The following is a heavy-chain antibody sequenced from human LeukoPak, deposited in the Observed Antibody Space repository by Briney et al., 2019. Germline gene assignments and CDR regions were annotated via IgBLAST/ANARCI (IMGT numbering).Heavy chain of an antibody. CDR1: GFTFSNHG. V-gene: IGHV3-30*03. CDR2: ISYDGSNK. D-gene: IGHD6-19*01. Sequence: GGSLRLSCAASGFTFSNHGMSWVRQPPGKGLEWVAVISYDGSNKYYADSVKGRFTISRDNSRNTLYLQMNSLRAEDTAVYYCARVRGFSGWTGAHSYWGQGILVTVSS. J-gene: IGHJ4*02. CDR3: ARVRGFSGWTGAHSY.